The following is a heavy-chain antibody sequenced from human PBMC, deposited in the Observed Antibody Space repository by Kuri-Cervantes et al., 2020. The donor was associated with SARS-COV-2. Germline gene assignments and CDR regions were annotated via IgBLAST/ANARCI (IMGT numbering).Heavy chain of an antibody. D-gene: IGHD1-26*01. CDR3: ARSVGGGSYDPVEFDYFDY. J-gene: IGHJ4*02. CDR2: IYYSGST. CDR1: GGSISSYY. Sequence: GSLRLSCTVSGGSISSYYWSWIRQPPGKGLEWIGYIYYSGSTYYNPSLKSRVTISVDTSKNQFSLKLSSVTAADTAVYYCARSVGGGSYDPVEFDYFDYWGQGTLVTVSS. V-gene: IGHV4-59*08.